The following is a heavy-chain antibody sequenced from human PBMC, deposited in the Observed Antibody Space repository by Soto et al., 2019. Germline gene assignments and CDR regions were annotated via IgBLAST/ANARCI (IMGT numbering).Heavy chain of an antibody. Sequence: QVQLVQSGAEVKKPGASVKVSCKASGYTFTSFAITWVRQAPGQGLEWMGWITVYNGNTNYAQNLQGRVTITTDTSTSTAYMELRSLRSDATAVYYCARGLGATYWGQGTLVTVSS. CDR3: ARGLGATY. D-gene: IGHD1-26*01. CDR1: GYTFTSFA. CDR2: ITVYNGNT. J-gene: IGHJ4*02. V-gene: IGHV1-18*01.